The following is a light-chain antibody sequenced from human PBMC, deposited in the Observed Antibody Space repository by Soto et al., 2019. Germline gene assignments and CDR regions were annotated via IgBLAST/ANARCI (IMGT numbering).Light chain of an antibody. Sequence: QSVLTQPPSVSGAPGQRVTISCTGSSSNIGAGFDVHWYHQIAGTAPKLLIYGNSNRPSGVPDRFSGSKSGTSASLAINGLLAADEDHYYCQSYDNSRSGSWVFGGGTKVTVL. CDR3: QSYDNSRSGSWV. V-gene: IGLV1-40*01. J-gene: IGLJ3*02. CDR1: SSNIGAGFD. CDR2: GNS.